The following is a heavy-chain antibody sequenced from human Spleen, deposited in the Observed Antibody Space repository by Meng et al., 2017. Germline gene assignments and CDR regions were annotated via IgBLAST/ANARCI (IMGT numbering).Heavy chain of an antibody. J-gene: IGHJ4*02. CDR1: GGTFSTYA. V-gene: IGHV1-69*06. Sequence: SVKVSCKASGGTFSTYAISWVRQAPGQGLEWMGGIVPISGTASYAQKFQGRVTINADKSTGTAFMDLSSLRSEDTAVYYCARGYFYGSHAYYTNDFWGQGVLVTVSS. CDR2: IVPISGTA. D-gene: IGHD5-18*01. CDR3: ARGYFYGSHAYYTNDF.